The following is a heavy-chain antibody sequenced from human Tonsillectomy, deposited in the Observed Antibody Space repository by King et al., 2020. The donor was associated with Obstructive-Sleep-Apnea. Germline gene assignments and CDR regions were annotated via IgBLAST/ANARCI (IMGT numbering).Heavy chain of an antibody. D-gene: IGHD3-10*02. CDR1: GFSVSATY. Sequence: VQLVESGGGLVQPGESLRLSCAASGFSVSATYMTWVRQAPGKGLEWVSIIYIGGGTDYADSVKGRFTISRHKSENTLSLQMNSLTAHDTAIYYCASNNYVSSIDAFDIWGQGTAVTVS. CDR3: ASNNYVSSIDAFDI. J-gene: IGHJ3*02. V-gene: IGHV3-53*04. CDR2: IYIGGGT.